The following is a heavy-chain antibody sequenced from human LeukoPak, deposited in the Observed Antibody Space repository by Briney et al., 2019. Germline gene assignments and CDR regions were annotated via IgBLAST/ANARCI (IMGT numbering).Heavy chain of an antibody. Sequence: SETLSLTCAVYGGSFSGYYWSWIRQPPGKGLEWIGEINHSGSTNYNPPLKSRVTISVDTSKNQFSLKLSSVTAADTAVYYCARVRGGYNHYWGQGTLVTVSS. V-gene: IGHV4-34*01. CDR2: INHSGST. J-gene: IGHJ4*02. CDR1: GGSFSGYY. D-gene: IGHD5-24*01. CDR3: ARVRGGYNHY.